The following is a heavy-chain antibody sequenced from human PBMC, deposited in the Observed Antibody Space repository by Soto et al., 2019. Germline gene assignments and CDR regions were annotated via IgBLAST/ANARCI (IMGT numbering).Heavy chain of an antibody. CDR1: GGSISSYY. V-gene: IGHV4-59*08. CDR3: ASLWGWSVDY. J-gene: IGHJ4*02. CDR2: IYDSGST. Sequence: QVQLQESGPGLVKPSETLSLTCTVSGGSISSYYWSWIRQPPGKGLEWIGYIYDSGSTNYNPSLTGXAXTXXDTSNNQFSLQLRSVPAADTAVYYCASLWGWSVDYWGQGTLVTVSS. D-gene: IGHD3-16*01.